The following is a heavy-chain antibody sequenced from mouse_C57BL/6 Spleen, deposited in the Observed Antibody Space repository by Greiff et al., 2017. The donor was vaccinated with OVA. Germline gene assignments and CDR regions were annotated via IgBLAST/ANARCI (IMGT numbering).Heavy chain of an antibody. CDR1: GYTFTSYW. J-gene: IGHJ1*03. D-gene: IGHD1-2*01. CDR2: IYPGSGST. Sequence: VQLQQPGAELVKPGASVKMSCKASGYTFTSYWITWVKQRPGQGLEWIGDIYPGSGSTNYNEKFKSKATLTVDTSSSTAYMQLSSLTSEDSAVYYCARGDFTTAWYFDVWGTGTTVTVSS. CDR3: ARGDFTTAWYFDV. V-gene: IGHV1-55*01.